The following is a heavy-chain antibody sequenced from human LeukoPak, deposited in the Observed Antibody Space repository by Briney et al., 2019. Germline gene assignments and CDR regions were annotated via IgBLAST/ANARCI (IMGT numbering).Heavy chain of an antibody. V-gene: IGHV4-39*01. D-gene: IGHD6-13*01. CDR3: ATYSSSWYFFDY. Sequence: SETLSLTCTVSGDSISSSSYYWVWIRQPPGKGLEWIGRIFYIGTTSYNPSLTRRATISVDTSKNQSSLKLTSVTAADTAVFYCATYSSSWYFFDYWGQGTPVTVS. J-gene: IGHJ4*02. CDR2: IFYIGTT. CDR1: GDSISSSSYY.